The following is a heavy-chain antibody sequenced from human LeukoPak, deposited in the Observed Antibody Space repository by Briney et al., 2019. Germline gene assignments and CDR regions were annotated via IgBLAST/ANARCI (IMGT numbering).Heavy chain of an antibody. D-gene: IGHD2-2*01. V-gene: IGHV1-8*01. Sequence: ASVKVSCKASGYTLTSYDINWVRQAAGQGLERMGWMNPNSGNTGYAQKFQGRVTMTRNTSISTAYMELSSLRSEDTAVYFCARKGPANYYYYNMDAWGKGTTVTVSS. CDR3: ARKGPANYYYYNMDA. J-gene: IGHJ6*03. CDR1: GYTLTSYD. CDR2: MNPNSGNT.